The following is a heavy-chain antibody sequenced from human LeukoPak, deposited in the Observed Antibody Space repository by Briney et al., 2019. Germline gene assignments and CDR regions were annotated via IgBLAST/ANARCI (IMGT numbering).Heavy chain of an antibody. V-gene: IGHV3-30*04. J-gene: IGHJ6*02. CDR1: GFTFSSYA. CDR3: AATDGYSGSGYGMDV. CDR2: ISYDGSNK. D-gene: IGHD5-12*01. Sequence: PGGSLSLSCAASGFTFSSYAMHWVRPAPGKGLEWVAVISYDGSNKYYADPVKGRFTISRDNSKNTLYLQMNSLRAEDTAVYYCAATDGYSGSGYGMDVWGQGTTVTVSS.